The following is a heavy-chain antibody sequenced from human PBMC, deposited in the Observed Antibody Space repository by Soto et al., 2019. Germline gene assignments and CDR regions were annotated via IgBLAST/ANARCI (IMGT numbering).Heavy chain of an antibody. J-gene: IGHJ4*02. D-gene: IGHD3-3*01. CDR3: ARGVYDFWSGHPKGLDY. Sequence: EVQLVESGGGLVQPGGSLKLSCAASGFTFSGSAMHWVRQASGKGLEWVVRIRSEANSYATAYAVSVKGKFTISRDDSRNTAYLQMNSLKTEDTAVYYCARGVYDFWSGHPKGLDYWGQGTVVTVSS. V-gene: IGHV3-73*02. CDR1: GFTFSGSA. CDR2: IRSEANSYAT.